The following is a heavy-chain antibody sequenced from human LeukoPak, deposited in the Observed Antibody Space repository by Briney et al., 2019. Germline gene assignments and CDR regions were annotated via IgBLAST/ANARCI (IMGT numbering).Heavy chain of an antibody. D-gene: IGHD5-24*01. CDR2: ISGSGGST. CDR3: AKGVDGYNMFGGNYFDY. V-gene: IGHV3-23*01. Sequence: RPGGSLRLSCAASGFTFSSYWMSWVRQAPGKGLEWVSAISGSGGSTYYADSVKGRFTISRDNSKNTLYLQMNSLRAEDTAVYYCAKGVDGYNMFGGNYFDYWGQGTLVTVSS. J-gene: IGHJ4*02. CDR1: GFTFSSYW.